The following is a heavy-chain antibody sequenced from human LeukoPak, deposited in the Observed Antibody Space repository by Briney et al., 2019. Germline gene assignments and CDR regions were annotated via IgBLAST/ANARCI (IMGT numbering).Heavy chain of an antibody. CDR3: ARDKIIVGKGAPDAFDI. J-gene: IGHJ3*02. CDR1: GYTFTSYY. CDR2: INPSGGST. D-gene: IGHD1-26*01. V-gene: IGHV1-46*01. Sequence: ASVKVSCKASGYTFTSYYMHWVRQAPGQGLEWMGIINPSGGSTSYAQKFQGRVTMTRDTSTSTVYMELSSLRSEDTAVYYCARDKIIVGKGAPDAFDIWGQGTMVTVSS.